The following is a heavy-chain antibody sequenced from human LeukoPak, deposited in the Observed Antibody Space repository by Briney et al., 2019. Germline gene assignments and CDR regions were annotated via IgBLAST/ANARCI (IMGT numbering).Heavy chain of an antibody. CDR3: ARHRSDVSGYCEAFDI. Sequence: SETLSLACSFSVDSLSIYYWSWVPEPPGKGLECSWYIYYSGYTNYNPSLKSRVTISVDTYKNQFSLKLRSVAAADTALYYCARHRSDVSGYCEAFDIWGQGRVVSVCS. CDR1: VDSLSIYY. CDR2: IYYSGYT. J-gene: IGHJ3*02. D-gene: IGHD3-22*01. V-gene: IGHV4-59*08.